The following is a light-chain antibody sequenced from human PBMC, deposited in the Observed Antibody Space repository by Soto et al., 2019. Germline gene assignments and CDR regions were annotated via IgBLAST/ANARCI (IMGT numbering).Light chain of an antibody. CDR2: GTS. CDR3: HQYNFWPT. Sequence: DIVMTQSPATLSVSPGERAALSCRASQSVSSDLAWFQQQPGQSPRLLIYGTSTRATDIPARFSGSGSGTEFTLTISSLQSEDSAVYYCHQYNFWPTFGQGTKVDIK. J-gene: IGKJ1*01. CDR1: QSVSSD. V-gene: IGKV3-15*01.